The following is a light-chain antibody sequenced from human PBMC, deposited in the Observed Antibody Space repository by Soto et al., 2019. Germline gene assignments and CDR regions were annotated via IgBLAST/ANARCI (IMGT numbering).Light chain of an antibody. CDR2: STN. CDR1: SGSVSPTHY. J-gene: IGLJ2*01. V-gene: IGLV8-61*01. Sequence: QTVVTQEPSFSVSLGGTGTLPWGLSSGSVSPTHYPSWYHQTPGQAPRTLIYSTNTRSSGVPDRFSGSILGNKAALTITGAQAEDECDYHCALYLGSGIAVFGGGIQLTVL. CDR3: ALYLGSGIAV.